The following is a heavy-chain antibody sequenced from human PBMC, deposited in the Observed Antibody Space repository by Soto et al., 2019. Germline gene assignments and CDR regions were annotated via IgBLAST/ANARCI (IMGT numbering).Heavy chain of an antibody. CDR2: INPDNGGT. D-gene: IGHD6-6*01. V-gene: IGHV1-2*02. CDR1: GYTFTGHY. J-gene: IGHJ4*02. CDR3: AREVGRVGYSSSACDY. Sequence: QVQLVQSGAEVKKPGASVKVSCKASGYTFTGHYMYWVRQAFGQGLEWMGWINPDNGGTSYAQKFQGRVTMTTDTSISTAYMKLSRLTSVDSAVYYCAREVGRVGYSSSACDYWGQGSLVTVST.